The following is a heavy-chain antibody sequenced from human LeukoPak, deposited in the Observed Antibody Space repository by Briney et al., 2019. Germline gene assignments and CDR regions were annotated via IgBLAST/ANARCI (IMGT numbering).Heavy chain of an antibody. J-gene: IGHJ4*02. CDR3: AKGAGNNYYDSSGYPEPIDY. CDR1: GFTFSSYA. V-gene: IGHV3-23*01. CDR2: ISGSGGST. Sequence: PGGSLRLSCAASGFTFSSYAMSWVRQAPGKGLQCVSAISGSGGSTYYADSVKGRSTISRDNSKNTLYLQMNSLRAEDTAVYYCAKGAGNNYYDSSGYPEPIDYWGQGTLFTVSS. D-gene: IGHD3-22*01.